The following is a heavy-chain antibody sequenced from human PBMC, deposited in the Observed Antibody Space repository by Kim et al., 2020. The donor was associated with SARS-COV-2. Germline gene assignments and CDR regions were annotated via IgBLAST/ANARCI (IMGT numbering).Heavy chain of an antibody. D-gene: IGHD3-16*01. CDR2: IYYSGST. V-gene: IGHV4-59*01. J-gene: IGHJ4*02. CDR1: GGSINTYY. Sequence: SETLSLTCTVSGGSINTYYWSWIRQPPGKGLEWIGYIYYSGSTNYNPSLKSRVTISIDTSKNQFSLKLSSVTAADTAVYYCAKGGGKIDYWGQGTLVTV. CDR3: AKGGGKIDY.